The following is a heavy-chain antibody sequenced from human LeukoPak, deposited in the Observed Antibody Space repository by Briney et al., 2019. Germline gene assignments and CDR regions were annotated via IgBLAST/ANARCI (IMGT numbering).Heavy chain of an antibody. CDR1: GFTFSTYS. V-gene: IGHV3-23*01. CDR3: TKDVVPDSGWDLDY. Sequence: GESLRVSCAASGFTFSTYSMTWVRQGPGKGLEWVSSIYPNGGSTFYADSVKGRFTISRDNSKNTLYLQMSSLRTEDTAIYYCTKDVVPDSGWDLDYWGQGTLATVSS. D-gene: IGHD6-19*01. J-gene: IGHJ4*02. CDR2: IYPNGGST.